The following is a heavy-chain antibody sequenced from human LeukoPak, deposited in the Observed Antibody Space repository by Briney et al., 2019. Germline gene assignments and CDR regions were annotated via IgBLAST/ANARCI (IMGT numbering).Heavy chain of an antibody. V-gene: IGHV3-23*01. J-gene: IGHJ4*02. Sequence: GGSLRLSCAASRFTFSSYTMSWVRQAPGKGLEWVSTITTSDGNTYYADSVKGRFTVSRDNSKNTLYLQMNSLRAEDTAVYYCAKDGGLWVSAHWGDSWGRGTLVTVSS. CDR1: RFTFSSYT. CDR2: ITTSDGNT. D-gene: IGHD7-27*01. CDR3: AKDGGLWVSAHWGDS.